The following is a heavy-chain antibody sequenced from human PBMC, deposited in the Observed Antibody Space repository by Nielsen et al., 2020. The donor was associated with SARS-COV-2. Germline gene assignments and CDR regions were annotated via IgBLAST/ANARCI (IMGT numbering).Heavy chain of an antibody. CDR3: ARAHIAARVVYYYYGMDV. CDR1: GFTFSSYG. J-gene: IGHJ6*02. Sequence: GESLKISCAASGFTFSSYGMHWVRQAPGKGLEWVAVIWYDGSNKYYADSVKGRFTISRDNSKNTLYLQMNSLRAEDTAVYYCARAHIAARVVYYYYGMDVWGQGTTVTVSS. D-gene: IGHD6-6*01. V-gene: IGHV3-33*01. CDR2: IWYDGSNK.